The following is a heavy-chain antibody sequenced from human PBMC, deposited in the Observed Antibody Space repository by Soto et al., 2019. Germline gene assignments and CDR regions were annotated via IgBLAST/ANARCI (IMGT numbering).Heavy chain of an antibody. D-gene: IGHD3-3*01. V-gene: IGHV3-23*01. CDR3: AKDQESMSYDFWCGADGMDV. CDR1: GFTFSSYA. CDR2: ISGSGGST. J-gene: IGHJ6*02. Sequence: GSLRLSCAASGFTFSSYAMSWVRQAPGKGLEWVSAISGSGGSTYYADSVTGRFTISRDNSKNTLYLQMNSLRAEDTAVYYCAKDQESMSYDFWCGADGMDVWGQGTTVTVSS.